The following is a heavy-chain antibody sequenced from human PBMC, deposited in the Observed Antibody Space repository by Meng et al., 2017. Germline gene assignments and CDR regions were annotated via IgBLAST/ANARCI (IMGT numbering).Heavy chain of an antibody. D-gene: IGHD3-22*01. CDR3: ARVPTYYYDSSGYYLFDY. V-gene: IGHV4-34*01. CDR1: GGSFSGYY. J-gene: IGHJ4*02. Sequence: VQLQEWGAGLFKPSVTLSLTCAVYGGSFSGYYWSWIRQPPGKGLEWIGEINHSGSTNYNPSLKSRVTISVDTSKNQFSLKLSSVTAADTAVYYCARVPTYYYDSSGYYLFDYWGQGTLVTVSS. CDR2: INHSGST.